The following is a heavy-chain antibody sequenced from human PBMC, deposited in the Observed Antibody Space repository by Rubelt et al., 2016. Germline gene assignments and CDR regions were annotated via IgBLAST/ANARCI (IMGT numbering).Heavy chain of an antibody. CDR3: ARDYCDGDSCPPFDY. CDR2: IYSGGGT. D-gene: IGHD2-21*01. Sequence: RLSCAASGFTFTNYAMSWVRQAPGKGLEWVSVIYSGGGTYYADSVKGRFTISRDNAKNTLYLQMNSLRAEDTAVFYCARDYCDGDSCPPFDYWGQGTLVTVSA. J-gene: IGHJ4*02. V-gene: IGHV3-66*01. CDR1: GFTFTNYA.